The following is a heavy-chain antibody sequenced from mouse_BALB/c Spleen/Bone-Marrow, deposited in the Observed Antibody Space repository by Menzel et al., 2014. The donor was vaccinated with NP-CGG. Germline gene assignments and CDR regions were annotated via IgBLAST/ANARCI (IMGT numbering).Heavy chain of an antibody. J-gene: IGHJ4*01. D-gene: IGHD2-14*01. CDR2: INPYNDGT. V-gene: IGHV1-14*01. Sequence: EVKLMESGPELVKPGASVKMSCKASGYTFTSYVMHWVKQEPGQGLEGIGYINPYNDGTKYNEMFKGKATLTSDKSSSTTYMELSSLTSEDSAVYYCARRGYDEGYYAMDYWGQGTSVTVSS. CDR3: ARRGYDEGYYAMDY. CDR1: GYTFTSYV.